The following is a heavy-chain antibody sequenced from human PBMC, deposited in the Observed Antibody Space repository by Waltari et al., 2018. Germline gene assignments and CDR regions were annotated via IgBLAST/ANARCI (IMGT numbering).Heavy chain of an antibody. D-gene: IGHD2-2*01. J-gene: IGHJ4*02. Sequence: EVQLLESGGGLVQPGGSLRLSCAASGFTFSSSAMSWVRQAPGKGLEWVSAISGSGGSTYYADSVKGRFTISRDNSKNTLYLQMNSLRAEDTAVYYCAKSPFDQLLWSDYWGQGTLVTVSS. CDR3: AKSPFDQLLWSDY. CDR1: GFTFSSSA. CDR2: ISGSGGST. V-gene: IGHV3-23*01.